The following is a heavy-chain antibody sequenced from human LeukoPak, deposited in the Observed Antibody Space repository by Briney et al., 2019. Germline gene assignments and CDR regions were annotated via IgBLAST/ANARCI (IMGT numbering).Heavy chain of an antibody. V-gene: IGHV4-34*01. D-gene: IGHD5-18*01. CDR2: INHSGST. J-gene: IGHJ4*02. CDR3: ARLGYSYGYLIFDY. CDR1: GGSFSGYY. Sequence: PSETLSLTCAVYGGSFSGYYWSWIRQPPGKGLEWIGEINHSGSTNYNPSLKSRVTISVDTSKNQFSLKLSSVTAADTAVYYCARLGYSYGYLIFDYWGQGTLVTVSS.